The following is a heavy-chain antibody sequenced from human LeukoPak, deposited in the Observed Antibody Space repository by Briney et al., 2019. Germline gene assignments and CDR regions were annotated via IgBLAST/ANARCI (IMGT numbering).Heavy chain of an antibody. J-gene: IGHJ5*02. CDR2: IYTSGST. V-gene: IGHV4-61*02. CDR1: GGSISSGSYY. D-gene: IGHD3-9*01. Sequence: KSSETLSLTCTVSGGSISSGSYYWSWIRQPAGKGLEWIGRIYTSGSTNYNPSLKSRVTISVDTSKNQFSLKLSSVTAADTAVYYCARSSVSTGGTYYDILTGYLNWFDPWGQGTLVTVSS. CDR3: ARSSVSTGGTYYDILTGYLNWFDP.